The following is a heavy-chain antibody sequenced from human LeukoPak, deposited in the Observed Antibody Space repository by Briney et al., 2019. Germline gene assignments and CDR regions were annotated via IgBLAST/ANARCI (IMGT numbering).Heavy chain of an antibody. CDR1: GYSISSGYY. J-gene: IGHJ6*03. CDR2: IYHSGST. D-gene: IGHD3-3*01. Sequence: SPSETLSLTCTVSGYSISSGYYWGWIRQPPGKGLEWIGSIYHSGSTYYNPSLKSRVTISVDTSKNQFSLKLSSVTAADTAVYYCARLSQFGVLRFSYYMDVWGKGTTVTVSS. CDR3: ARLSQFGVLRFSYYMDV. V-gene: IGHV4-38-2*02.